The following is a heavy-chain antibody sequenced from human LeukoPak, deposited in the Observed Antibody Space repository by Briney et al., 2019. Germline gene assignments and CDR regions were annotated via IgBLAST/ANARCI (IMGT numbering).Heavy chain of an antibody. D-gene: IGHD3-10*02. J-gene: IGHJ4*02. V-gene: IGHV3-9*01. CDR1: GFTFDDHA. Sequence: GGSLRLSCAASGFTFDDHAMHWVRQAPGKGLEWVPGISWNSGSIGYADSVKGRFTISRDNAKNSLYLQMNSLRAEDTAVYYCARDLLGDLDYWGQGTLVTVSS. CDR2: ISWNSGSI. CDR3: ARDLLGDLDY.